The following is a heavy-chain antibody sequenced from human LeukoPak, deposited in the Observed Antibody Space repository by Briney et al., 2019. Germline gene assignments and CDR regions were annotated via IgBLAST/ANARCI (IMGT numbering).Heavy chain of an antibody. Sequence: ASVTVSCKASGYTFTDYFIHWVRQAPGQGPEWMGRINPNSGGTEYEQNFQGRVTMTRDTSINTAYVALSALTFDDTAVYYWARDLSSTSNWEFDYWGQGTVVTVSS. CDR1: GYTFTDYF. D-gene: IGHD7-27*01. CDR3: ARDLSSTSNWEFDY. J-gene: IGHJ4*02. V-gene: IGHV1-2*06. CDR2: INPNSGGT.